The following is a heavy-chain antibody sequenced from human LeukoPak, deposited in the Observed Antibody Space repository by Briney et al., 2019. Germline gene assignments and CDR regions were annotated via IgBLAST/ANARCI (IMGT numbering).Heavy chain of an antibody. CDR1: GGSISSSSYY. V-gene: IGHV4-39*01. Sequence: SETLSLTCTVSGGSISSSSYYWGWIRQPPGKGLEWIGSIYYSGSSYYNPSLKSRVTISVDTSKNQFSLKLSSVTAADTAVYYCARSRDYYGSGSYYSVCNWFDPWGQGTLVTVSS. CDR3: ARSRDYYGSGSYYSVCNWFDP. CDR2: IYYSGSS. J-gene: IGHJ5*02. D-gene: IGHD3-10*01.